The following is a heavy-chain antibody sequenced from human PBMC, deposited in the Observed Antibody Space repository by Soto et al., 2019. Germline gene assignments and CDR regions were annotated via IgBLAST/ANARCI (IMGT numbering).Heavy chain of an antibody. CDR3: ARGDSSGYYRYYYYYGMDV. V-gene: IGHV3-11*01. Sequence: GGSLRLSCAASGFTFSDYYMSWIRQAPGKGLEWVSYISSSGSTIYYADSVKGRFTISRDNAKNSLYLQMNSLRAEDTAVYYCARGDSSGYYRYYYYYGMDVWGQGTTVTVSS. J-gene: IGHJ6*02. CDR1: GFTFSDYY. CDR2: ISSSGSTI. D-gene: IGHD3-22*01.